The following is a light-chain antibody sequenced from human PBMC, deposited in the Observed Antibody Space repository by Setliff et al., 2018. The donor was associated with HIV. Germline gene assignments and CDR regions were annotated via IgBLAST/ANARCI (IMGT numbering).Light chain of an antibody. J-gene: IGLJ1*01. CDR3: SSCTTITTYV. Sequence: QSALAQPASVSGSPGQSITISCTGTSYDIGYKNCVSWYQQHPGKAPKLILFDVSNRPSGISDRFSGSKSGNTASLAISGLQAEDEADYYCSSCTTITTYVFGPGTKVTGL. V-gene: IGLV2-14*03. CDR2: DVS. CDR1: SYDIGYKNC.